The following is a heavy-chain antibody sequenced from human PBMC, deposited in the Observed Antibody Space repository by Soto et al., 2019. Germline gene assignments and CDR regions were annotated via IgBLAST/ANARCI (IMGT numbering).Heavy chain of an antibody. CDR2: ISYDGSNK. Sequence: QVQLVESGGGVVQPGRSLRLSCAASGFTFSSYAMHWVRQAPGKGLEWVAVISYDGSNKYYADSVKGRFTISRDNSKNTLYLQMNRLGAEDTAVYYCASRIAAAGSEYHWFDTWGKGTLVTVSS. D-gene: IGHD6-13*01. CDR3: ASRIAAAGSEYHWFDT. J-gene: IGHJ5*02. CDR1: GFTFSSYA. V-gene: IGHV3-30-3*01.